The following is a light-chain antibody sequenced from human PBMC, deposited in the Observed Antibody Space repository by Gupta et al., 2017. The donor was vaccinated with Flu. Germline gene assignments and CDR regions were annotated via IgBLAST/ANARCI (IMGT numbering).Light chain of an antibody. V-gene: IGKV2-30*01. Sequence: IACRSSQSLVYSDGNIYLHWFQQRPGQSPRRLIYQVAHRESGVPDRFSGSGSGTDFTLKISRVEAEDVGVYYCMQGSRWPWAFGQGTKVEIK. J-gene: IGKJ1*01. CDR1: QSLVYSDGNIY. CDR3: MQGSRWPWA. CDR2: QVA.